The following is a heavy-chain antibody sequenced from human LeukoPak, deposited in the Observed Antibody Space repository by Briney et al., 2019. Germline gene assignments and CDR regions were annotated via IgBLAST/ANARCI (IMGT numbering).Heavy chain of an antibody. CDR2: ITDDGGST. CDR3: AKGSGGGRPYYFDF. J-gene: IGHJ4*01. CDR1: GFTFSNYA. V-gene: IGHV3-23*01. Sequence: PGGSLRLSCAASGFTFSNYAMSWVRQAPGEGLEWVSAITDDGGSTYYADSVKGRFTISRDNSMNTLFLQMTSLRGDDTAVYHCAKGSGGGRPYYFDFWGQGTLVTVSS. D-gene: IGHD3-16*01.